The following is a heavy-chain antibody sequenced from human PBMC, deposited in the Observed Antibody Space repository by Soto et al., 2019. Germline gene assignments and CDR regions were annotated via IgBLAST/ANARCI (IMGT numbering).Heavy chain of an antibody. CDR3: ANYATTGTNTRS. V-gene: IGHV1-69*13. D-gene: IGHD1-1*01. CDR1: GSTFGSYA. Sequence: AVKVSCKACGSTFGSYAISWLRQAPGQGLEWMGGIIPIFGTANYAQKFQGRVTITADESTSTAYMELTSLRYEDTAVYYCANYATTGTNTRSWGHGPPITV. J-gene: IGHJ5*01. CDR2: IIPIFGTA.